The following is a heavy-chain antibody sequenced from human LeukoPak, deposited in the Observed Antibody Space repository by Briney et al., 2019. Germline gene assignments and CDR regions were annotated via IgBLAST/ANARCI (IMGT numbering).Heavy chain of an antibody. CDR2: ISGSGGST. CDR3: AKEAGYYYGSGSYSYIDY. CDR1: GFIFSSYA. D-gene: IGHD3-10*01. V-gene: IGHV3-23*01. Sequence: TGGSLRLSCAASGFIFSSYAMSWVRQAPGKGLEWVSAISGSGGSTYYADSVKGRFTISRDNSKNTLYLQMNSLRAEDTAVYYCAKEAGYYYGSGSYSYIDYWGQGTLVTVSS. J-gene: IGHJ4*02.